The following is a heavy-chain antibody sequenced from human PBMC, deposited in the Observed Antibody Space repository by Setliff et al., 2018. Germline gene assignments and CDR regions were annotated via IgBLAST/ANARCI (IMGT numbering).Heavy chain of an antibody. D-gene: IGHD6-19*01. CDR1: GYTFTSYY. CDR3: ARATRDSDGWYHEYRWFDP. CDR2: IYPSGGSI. V-gene: IGHV1-46*01. J-gene: IGHJ5*02. Sequence: GASVKVSCKASGYTFTSYYMHWVRQAPGQGLEWMGIIYPSGGSISYAQKFQGRVTMTRDTSTSTVYVELSSLRSEDTAVYYCARATRDSDGWYHEYRWFDPWGQGTLVTVS.